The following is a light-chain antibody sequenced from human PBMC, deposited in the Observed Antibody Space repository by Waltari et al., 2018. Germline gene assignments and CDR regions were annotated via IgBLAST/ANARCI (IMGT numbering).Light chain of an antibody. CDR2: AAS. CDR3: QQTYGTPWT. CDR1: QPVTNY. Sequence: DIQMTQSPSSLSASVGDRVTITCRESQPVTNYLNWYHQKPGEAPELLISAASSLQIGVPSWFSGSRSATDFTLSISSLQPEDFATYYCQQTYGTPWTFGQGTKVEFK. J-gene: IGKJ1*01. V-gene: IGKV1-39*01.